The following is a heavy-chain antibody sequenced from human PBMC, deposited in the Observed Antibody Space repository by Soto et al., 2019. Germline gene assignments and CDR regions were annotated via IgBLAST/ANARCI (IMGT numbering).Heavy chain of an antibody. V-gene: IGHV3-23*01. CDR1: GFTFSSYA. CDR2: ISGSGGST. J-gene: IGHJ6*02. Sequence: GSLRLSCAASGFTFSSYAMSWVRQAPGKGLEWVSAISGSGGSTYYADSVKGRFTISRDNSKNTLYLQMNSLRAEDTAVYYCAKGRELAAAGTRYYYYGMDVWGQGTTVTVSS. D-gene: IGHD6-13*01. CDR3: AKGRELAAAGTRYYYYGMDV.